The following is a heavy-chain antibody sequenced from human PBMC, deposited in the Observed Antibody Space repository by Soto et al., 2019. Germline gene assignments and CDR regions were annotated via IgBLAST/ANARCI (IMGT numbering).Heavy chain of an antibody. Sequence: GGSLRLSCAASGFTFSSYAMSWVRQAPGKGLEWVSAISGSGGSTYYADSVKGRFTISRDNSKNTLYLQMNSLRAEDTAVYYCAKDSEVLRYFDWLSIPDAFDIWGQGTMVTVSS. CDR1: GFTFSSYA. D-gene: IGHD3-9*01. CDR2: ISGSGGST. V-gene: IGHV3-23*01. J-gene: IGHJ3*02. CDR3: AKDSEVLRYFDWLSIPDAFDI.